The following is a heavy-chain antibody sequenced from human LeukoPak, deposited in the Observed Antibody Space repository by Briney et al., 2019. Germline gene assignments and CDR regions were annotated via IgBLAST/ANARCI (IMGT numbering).Heavy chain of an antibody. Sequence: GGSLRLSCAASGFTFSSYAMSWVRQAPGKGLEWVSVISGSGGSTYYADSVKGRFTISRDNSKNTLYLQMNSLRAEDTAVYYCAKGTRIAVAFDYWGQGTLVTVSS. V-gene: IGHV3-23*01. J-gene: IGHJ4*02. D-gene: IGHD6-19*01. CDR2: ISGSGGST. CDR3: AKGTRIAVAFDY. CDR1: GFTFSSYA.